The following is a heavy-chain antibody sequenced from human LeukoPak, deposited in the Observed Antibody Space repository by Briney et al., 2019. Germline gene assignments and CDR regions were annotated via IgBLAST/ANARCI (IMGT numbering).Heavy chain of an antibody. D-gene: IGHD3-9*01. Sequence: SETLSLTCTVSGGSISSGGYYWSWIRQPPGKGLEWIGYIYHSGSTYYNPSLKSRVTISVDRSKNQFSLKLSSVTAADTAVYYCARQYYDILTGYPGALGYWGQGTLVTVSS. V-gene: IGHV4-30-2*01. CDR1: GGSISSGGYY. CDR3: ARQYYDILTGYPGALGY. CDR2: IYHSGST. J-gene: IGHJ4*02.